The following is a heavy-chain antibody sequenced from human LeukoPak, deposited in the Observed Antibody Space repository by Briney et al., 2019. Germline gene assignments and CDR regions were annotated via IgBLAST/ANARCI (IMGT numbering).Heavy chain of an antibody. CDR3: ARMSGSRLPGN. CDR1: RFSFSNHI. J-gene: IGHJ4*02. D-gene: IGHD3-3*01. CDR2: ISNSGSAK. V-gene: IGHV3-48*01. Sequence: GGSLRLSCAASRFSFSNHIMNWVRQAPGKGLEWVSYISNSGSAKYYAASVKGRFTISRDKGKNSLYLQMNSLRAEDTAVYYCARMSGSRLPGNWGQGTLVTVSS.